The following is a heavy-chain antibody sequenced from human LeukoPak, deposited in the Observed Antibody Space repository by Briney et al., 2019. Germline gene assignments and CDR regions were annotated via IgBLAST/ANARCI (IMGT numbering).Heavy chain of an antibody. J-gene: IGHJ4*02. V-gene: IGHV4-30-2*01. Sequence: SQTLSLTCAVSGGSVSTSFHSWNWIRQPPGKAPEFIGYIYHRGNTYSNPSLGSRVTISIDTSKNYFSLNLNSVTAADTAVYYCVRGDGYGDYVGLGGHWGPGPLVTVSS. CDR2: IYHRGNT. CDR3: VRGDGYGDYVGLGGH. D-gene: IGHD4-17*01. CDR1: GGSVSTSFHS.